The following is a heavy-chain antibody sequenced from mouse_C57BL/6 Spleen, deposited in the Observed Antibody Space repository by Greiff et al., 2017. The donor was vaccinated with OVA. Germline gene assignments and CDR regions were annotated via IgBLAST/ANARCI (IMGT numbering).Heavy chain of an antibody. CDR1: GYTFTSYW. Sequence: QVQLQQPGAELVKPGASVKLSCKASGYTFTSYWMHWVKQRPGQGLEWIGMIHPNSGSTNYNEKFKSKATLTVDKSSSTAYMQLSSLTSEDSAVYYCARLGNGKYLAWFAYWGQGTLVTVSA. V-gene: IGHV1-64*01. CDR2: IHPNSGST. CDR3: ARLGNGKYLAWFAY. D-gene: IGHD2-1*01. J-gene: IGHJ3*01.